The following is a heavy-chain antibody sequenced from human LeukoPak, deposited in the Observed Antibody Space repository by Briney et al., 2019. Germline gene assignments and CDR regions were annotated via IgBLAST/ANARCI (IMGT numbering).Heavy chain of an antibody. CDR2: VSGSGGTT. J-gene: IGHJ5*02. Sequence: SGGSLRLSCAASGFIFSSDAMNWVRQAPGKGLDWVSGVSGSGGTTVYADSVKGRFTISRDNSKNTLYLQMNSLRAEDTAVYYCAKEGAYAALNAWGQGTLVSVSS. CDR3: AKEGAYAALNA. CDR1: GFIFSSDA. D-gene: IGHD1-26*01. V-gene: IGHV3-23*01.